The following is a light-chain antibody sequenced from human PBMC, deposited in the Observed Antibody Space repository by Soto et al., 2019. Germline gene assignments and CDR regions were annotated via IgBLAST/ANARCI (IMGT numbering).Light chain of an antibody. V-gene: IGKV1-8*01. CDR3: QQYYSYPVT. CDR1: QGISSY. J-gene: IGKJ1*01. CDR2: AAS. Sequence: AIRMTQSPSSLSASTGDRVTITCRASQGISSYLAWYQQKPGEAPKLLIYAASTLQSGVPSRVSGSGSGTDFTLTISCLQSEDFSTYYCQQYYSYPVTFGQGTKVDIK.